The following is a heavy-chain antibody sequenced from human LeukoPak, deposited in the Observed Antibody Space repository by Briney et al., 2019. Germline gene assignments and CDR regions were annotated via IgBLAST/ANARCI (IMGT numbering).Heavy chain of an antibody. D-gene: IGHD3-22*01. V-gene: IGHV3-9*01. CDR3: AKDIGRDSSHFDY. CDR2: ISWNSGSI. Sequence: GESLRLSCAASGFTFDDYAMHWVRQAPGKGLEWVSGISWNSGSIGYADSVKGRFTISRDNAKNSLYLQMNSLRAEDTALYYCAKDIGRDSSHFDYWGQGTLVTVSS. CDR1: GFTFDDYA. J-gene: IGHJ4*02.